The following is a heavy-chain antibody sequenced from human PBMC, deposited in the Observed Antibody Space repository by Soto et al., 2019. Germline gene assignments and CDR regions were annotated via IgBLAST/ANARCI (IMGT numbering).Heavy chain of an antibody. V-gene: IGHV1-69*13. CDR2: IIPIFGTA. J-gene: IGHJ5*02. CDR1: GGTFSSYA. CDR3: ARAYGLYCSSTSCYEGWFDP. D-gene: IGHD2-2*01. Sequence: GASVKVSCKASGGTFSSYAISWVRQAPGQGLEWMGGIIPIFGTANYAQKFQGRVTITADESTSTAYMELSSVTAADTAVYYCARAYGLYCSSTSCYEGWFDPWGQGTLVTVSS.